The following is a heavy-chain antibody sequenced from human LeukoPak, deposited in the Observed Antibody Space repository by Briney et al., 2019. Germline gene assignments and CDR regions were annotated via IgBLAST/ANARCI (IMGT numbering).Heavy chain of an antibody. V-gene: IGHV4-61*02. CDR3: ARDLIL. CDR1: GGSISSGSYY. D-gene: IGHD2-8*01. Sequence: SETLSLTCTVSGGSISSGSYYWSWIRQPAGKGLEWIGRIYTSGSTNYNPSLKSRVTISVDTSKNQFSLKLSSVTAADTAVYYCARDLILWGPGTLVTVSS. CDR2: IYTSGST. J-gene: IGHJ4*02.